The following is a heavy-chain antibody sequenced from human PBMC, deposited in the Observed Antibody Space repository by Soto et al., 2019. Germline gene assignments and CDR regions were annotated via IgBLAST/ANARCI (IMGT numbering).Heavy chain of an antibody. CDR3: ARDWGLYQLLH. V-gene: IGHV4-4*02. Sequence: CWSWVRQSPGKGLEWIGDTHHSGSTNYNPSLKGRVTISVDKSKNQFSLKLKSVTAADTAMYYCARDWGLYQLLHRGQAALVT. CDR2: THHSGST. J-gene: IGHJ4*02. D-gene: IGHD2-2*01. CDR1: C.